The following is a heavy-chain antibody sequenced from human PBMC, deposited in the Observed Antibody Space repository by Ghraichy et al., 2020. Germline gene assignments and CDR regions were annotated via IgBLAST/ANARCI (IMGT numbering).Heavy chain of an antibody. CDR2: ISAYNRNT. Sequence: ASVKVSCKASDYTFTSFAINWVRQAPGQGLEWMGWISAYNRNTNYAQKLQGRVTMTTDTSTNTAYMELRSLISDDMAVYYCARGGGGYFHIDYWGQGTLVTVSS. V-gene: IGHV1-18*03. D-gene: IGHD3-22*01. J-gene: IGHJ4*02. CDR1: DYTFTSFA. CDR3: ARGGGGYFHIDY.